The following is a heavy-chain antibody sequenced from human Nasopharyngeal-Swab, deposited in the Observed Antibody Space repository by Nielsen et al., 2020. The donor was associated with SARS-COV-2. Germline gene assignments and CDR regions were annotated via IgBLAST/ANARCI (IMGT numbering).Heavy chain of an antibody. J-gene: IGHJ6*02. Sequence: WSRQPPGKGLEWIGYIYYSGSTYYNPSLKSRVTISVDTSKNQFSLKLSSVTAADTAVYYCARGAWVYGILTGYYGYYYYGMDVWGQGTTVTVSS. D-gene: IGHD3-9*01. CDR3: ARGAWVYGILTGYYGYYYYGMDV. CDR2: IYYSGST. V-gene: IGHV4-30-4*01.